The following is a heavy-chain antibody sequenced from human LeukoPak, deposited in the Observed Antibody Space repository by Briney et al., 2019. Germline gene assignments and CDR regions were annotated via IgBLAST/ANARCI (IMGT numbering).Heavy chain of an antibody. D-gene: IGHD3-10*01. CDR1: GGSISSYY. CDR3: ARPMVRGAQNWFDP. J-gene: IGHJ5*02. CDR2: IYYSGST. Sequence: PSETLSLTCTVSGGSISSYYWSWIRQPPGKGLEWIGYIYYSGSTNYNPSLKSRVTISVDTSKNQFSLKLSSVTAADTAVYYCARPMVRGAQNWFDPWGQGTLVTVSS. V-gene: IGHV4-59*01.